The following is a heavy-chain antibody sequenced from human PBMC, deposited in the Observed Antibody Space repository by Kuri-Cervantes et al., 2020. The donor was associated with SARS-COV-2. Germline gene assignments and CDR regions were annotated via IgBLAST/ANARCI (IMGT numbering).Heavy chain of an antibody. Sequence: GESLKISCAASGFTLSRYAMHWVRQAPGKGLKWVALISYDGGKKYYADSVKGRFTISRDNPKNTLYLQMNSLRPEDTAVYYCARVRLYCSGGSCYFDYWGQGTLVTVSS. CDR3: ARVRLYCSGGSCYFDY. D-gene: IGHD2-15*01. CDR1: GFTLSRYA. V-gene: IGHV3-30*04. CDR2: ISYDGGKK. J-gene: IGHJ4*02.